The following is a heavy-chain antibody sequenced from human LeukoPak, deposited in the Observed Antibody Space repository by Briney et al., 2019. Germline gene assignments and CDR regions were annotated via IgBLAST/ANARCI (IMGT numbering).Heavy chain of an antibody. CDR3: ARDLGSAYCSSTSCYRDI. J-gene: IGHJ3*02. CDR2: IIPIFGTA. CDR1: GGTFSSYA. Sequence: ASVKVSCKASGGTFSSYAISWVRQAPGQGLEWMGGIIPIFGTANYAQKFQGRVTITTDESTSTAYMELSSLRSEDTAVYYCARDLGSAYCSSTSCYRDIWGQGTMVTVSS. V-gene: IGHV1-69*05. D-gene: IGHD2-2*01.